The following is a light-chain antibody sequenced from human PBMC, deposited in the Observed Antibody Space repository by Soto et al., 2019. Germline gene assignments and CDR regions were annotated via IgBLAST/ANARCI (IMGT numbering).Light chain of an antibody. Sequence: SYELTQPSSVSVSPGQTATITCSGDVLTEKYVRWFQQKPGQGPVLIIYKDSERPSGIPERFSGSSSGTTVTLTISGAQVEDEADYYCYSVAGDNLVFGGGTKLTVL. CDR3: YSVAGDNLV. V-gene: IGLV3-27*01. CDR2: KDS. J-gene: IGLJ2*01. CDR1: VLTEKY.